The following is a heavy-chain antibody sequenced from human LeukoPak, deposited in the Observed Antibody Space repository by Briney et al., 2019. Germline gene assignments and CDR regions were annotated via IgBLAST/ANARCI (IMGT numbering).Heavy chain of an antibody. J-gene: IGHJ5*02. Sequence: SETLSLTCTVSGGSISSGDYYWSWIRQPPGKGLEWIGYIYYSGSTYYNPSLKSRVTISVDTSKNQFSLKLSSVTAADTAVYYCARDSSGYYSGWFDPWGQGTLVTVSS. CDR3: ARDSSGYYSGWFDP. CDR1: GGSISSGDYY. CDR2: IYYSGST. D-gene: IGHD3-22*01. V-gene: IGHV4-30-4*08.